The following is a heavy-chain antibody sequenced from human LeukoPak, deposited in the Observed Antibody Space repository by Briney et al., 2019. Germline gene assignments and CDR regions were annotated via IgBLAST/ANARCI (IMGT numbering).Heavy chain of an antibody. Sequence: PGGSLRLSCAASGFTFSSYSMNWVRQAPGKGLEWVSSISSSSSYIYYADSVKGRFTISRDNAKNSLYLQMNSLGAEDTAVYYCASPLVGATTPWGQGTLVTVSS. J-gene: IGHJ5*02. CDR2: ISSSSSYI. CDR3: ASPLVGATTP. D-gene: IGHD1-26*01. CDR1: GFTFSSYS. V-gene: IGHV3-21*01.